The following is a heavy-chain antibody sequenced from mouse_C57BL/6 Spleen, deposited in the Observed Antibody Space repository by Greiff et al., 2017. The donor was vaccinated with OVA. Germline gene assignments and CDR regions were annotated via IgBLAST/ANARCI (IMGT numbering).Heavy chain of an antibody. D-gene: IGHD2-5*01. CDR1: GFSLTSYG. CDR3: ARHNYSNYDWYFDV. J-gene: IGHJ1*03. CDR2: IWSDGST. V-gene: IGHV2-6-1*01. Sequence: VQLMESGPGLVAPSQSLSITCTVSGFSLTSYGVHWVRQPPGKGLEWLVVIWSDGSTTYNSALKSRLSISKDNSKSQVFLKMNSLQTDDTAMYYCARHNYSNYDWYFDVWGTGTTVTVSS.